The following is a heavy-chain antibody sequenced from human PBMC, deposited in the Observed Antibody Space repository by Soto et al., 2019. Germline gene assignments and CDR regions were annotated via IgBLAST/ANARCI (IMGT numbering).Heavy chain of an antibody. Sequence: QVQLVQSGAEVKKPGSSVKVSCKASGGTFSSYTISWVRQAPGQGLEWMGRIIPILGIANYAQKFQGRVTITADKSTSTAYMELSSLRSEDTAVYYCARDGDIAENGNWFDPWGQGTLVTVSS. CDR3: ARDGDIAENGNWFDP. V-gene: IGHV1-69*08. J-gene: IGHJ5*02. D-gene: IGHD2-15*01. CDR2: IIPILGIA. CDR1: GGTFSSYT.